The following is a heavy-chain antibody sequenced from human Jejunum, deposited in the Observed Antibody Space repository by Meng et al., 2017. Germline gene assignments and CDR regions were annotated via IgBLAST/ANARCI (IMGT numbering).Heavy chain of an antibody. J-gene: IGHJ4*02. CDR2: ISAYYGST. CDR3: VREGGSNPYYFEY. D-gene: IGHD1-26*01. Sequence: QVQLVQSGAEVKKPGAAVKVSSKASGYPFTTYGISWVRQAPGQGLEWMGWISAYYGSTNYAQRLQGRVTLTRDTSTSTVYMDLRSLRSDDTAVYYCVREGGSNPYYFEYWGQGTLVTVSS. V-gene: IGHV1-18*01. CDR1: GYPFTTYG.